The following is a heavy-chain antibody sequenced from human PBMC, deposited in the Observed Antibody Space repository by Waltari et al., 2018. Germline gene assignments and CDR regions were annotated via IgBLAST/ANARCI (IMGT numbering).Heavy chain of an antibody. CDR2: IAYSGST. D-gene: IGHD3-3*01. Sequence: QVQLQESGPGLVKPSETLSLICSVSGDSITNYYWSWVRQPPGKGLEWIGYIAYSGSTRYNPSLKSRATISVDTSKKQFSLRLGSVTAADTAIYYCARSYDFWSGYPLHYWGQGTLATVSS. J-gene: IGHJ4*02. CDR1: GDSITNYY. CDR3: ARSYDFWSGYPLHY. V-gene: IGHV4-59*01.